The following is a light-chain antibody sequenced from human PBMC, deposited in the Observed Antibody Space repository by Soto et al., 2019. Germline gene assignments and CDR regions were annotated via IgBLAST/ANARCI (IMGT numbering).Light chain of an antibody. CDR1: QTIRSD. CDR3: HQYNTWPLT. CDR2: DAS. J-gene: IGKJ4*01. V-gene: IGKV3-15*01. Sequence: EIVMTQSPVTLSVSPGERATLSCRASQTIRSDLAWYQQKPGQAPRLLISDASTRATGIPARFNGGGSGTEFTLAISSLQSEDFAIYYCHQYNTWPLTFGGGTKVDIK.